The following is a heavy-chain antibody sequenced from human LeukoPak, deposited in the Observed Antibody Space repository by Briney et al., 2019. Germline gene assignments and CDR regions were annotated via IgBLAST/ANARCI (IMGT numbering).Heavy chain of an antibody. V-gene: IGHV4-4*07. CDR3: ARHPNYYDSSGYYWYFDL. Sequence: SETLSLTCTVSGGSISSYYWSWIRQPAGKGLEWIGRIYTSGSTNYNPSLKSRVTMSVDTSKNQFSLKLSSVTAADTAVYYCARHPNYYDSSGYYWYFDLWGRGTLVTVSS. D-gene: IGHD3-22*01. J-gene: IGHJ2*01. CDR2: IYTSGST. CDR1: GGSISSYY.